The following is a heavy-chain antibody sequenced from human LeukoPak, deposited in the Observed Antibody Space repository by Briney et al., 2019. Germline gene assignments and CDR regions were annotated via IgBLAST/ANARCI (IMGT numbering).Heavy chain of an antibody. V-gene: IGHV3-53*01. Sequence: GGPLRLSCAASGFTVSSNYMSWVRQAPGKGLEWVSVIYSGGSTYYADSVKGRFTISRDNSKNTLYLQMNSLRAEDTAVYYCARVADYGDYLDYWGQGTLVTVSS. CDR1: GFTVSSNY. CDR2: IYSGGST. J-gene: IGHJ4*02. D-gene: IGHD4-17*01. CDR3: ARVADYGDYLDY.